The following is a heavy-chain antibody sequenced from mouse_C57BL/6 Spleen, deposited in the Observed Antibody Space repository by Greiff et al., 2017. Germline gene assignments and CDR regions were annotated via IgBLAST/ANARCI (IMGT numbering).Heavy chain of an antibody. CDR1: GYSITNGNHW. CDR2: ISSSGST. Sequence: EVQLQQSGPALVKPSQTVSLTCTVTGYSITNGNHWWNWIRQVSGSKLEWIGYISSSGSTDSNPSLKSRISITRDTSKNQLFLQLNSVTTEDIATYYCARGQIYYYGSKEGYYFDDWGQGTTLTVSS. D-gene: IGHD1-1*01. J-gene: IGHJ2*01. V-gene: IGHV3-4*01. CDR3: ARGQIYYYGSKEGYYFDD.